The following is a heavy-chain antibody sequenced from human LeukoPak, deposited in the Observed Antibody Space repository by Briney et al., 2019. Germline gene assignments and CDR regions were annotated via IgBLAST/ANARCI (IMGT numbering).Heavy chain of an antibody. Sequence: GGALRHSRVASVFTFRSHWMHWVRQAPGKGLVWVSRINSDGSSTNYVDSVQGRFTLSRDNAKNTLYMQMNSLRAEDTAVYYCASYDSGTGGYFDWAAFDIWGQGTMVTVSS. CDR2: INSDGSST. CDR3: ASYDSGTGGYFDWAAFDI. J-gene: IGHJ3*02. CDR1: VFTFRSHW. V-gene: IGHV3-74*01. D-gene: IGHD3-10*01.